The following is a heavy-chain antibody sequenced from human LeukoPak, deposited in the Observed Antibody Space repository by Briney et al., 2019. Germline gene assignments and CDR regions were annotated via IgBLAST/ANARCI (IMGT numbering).Heavy chain of an antibody. CDR2: IYHSGST. CDR1: GNFISSGDYY. CDR3: ASPDYYDSSGYHVDAFDI. D-gene: IGHD3-22*01. Sequence: SETLSLTCTVSGNFISSGDYYWGWIRQPPGKGLEWIGSIYHSGSTYYNPSLKSRVTISVDTSKNQFSLKLSSVTAADTAVYYCASPDYYDSSGYHVDAFDIWGQGTMVTVSS. V-gene: IGHV4-39*01. J-gene: IGHJ3*02.